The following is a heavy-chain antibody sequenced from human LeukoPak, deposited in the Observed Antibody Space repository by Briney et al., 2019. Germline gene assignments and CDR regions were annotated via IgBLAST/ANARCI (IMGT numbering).Heavy chain of an antibody. V-gene: IGHV4-38-2*02. CDR1: GYSISTGYY. Sequence: SETLSLTCTVSGYSISTGYYWDWIRQPPGKGLEWIGTFYHGGSTYYNPSLKSRVTISVDTSKNQFSLNLTSVTAADTAVYYCARVVDHDYGDYYLDYWGQGTLVTVSS. J-gene: IGHJ4*02. D-gene: IGHD4-17*01. CDR2: FYHGGST. CDR3: ARVVDHDYGDYYLDY.